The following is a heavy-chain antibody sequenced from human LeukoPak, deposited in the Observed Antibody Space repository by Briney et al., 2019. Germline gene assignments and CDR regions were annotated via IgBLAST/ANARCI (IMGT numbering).Heavy chain of an antibody. Sequence: ASVKVSCKTSGYSFNSHHVHWVRQAPGQGLEWMGINFFHDGSTSNTQKFQGRVTMTRDTSTSTVYMELSSLRSEDTAVYYCARLMDYGSGSTHFDYWGQGTLVTVSS. D-gene: IGHD3-10*01. J-gene: IGHJ4*02. CDR2: NFFHDGST. CDR3: ARLMDYGSGSTHFDY. V-gene: IGHV1-46*02. CDR1: GYSFNSHH.